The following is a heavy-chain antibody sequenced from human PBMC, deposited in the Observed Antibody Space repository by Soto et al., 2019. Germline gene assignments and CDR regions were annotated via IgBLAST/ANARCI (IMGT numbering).Heavy chain of an antibody. V-gene: IGHV4-34*01. D-gene: IGHD2-15*01. CDR3: ARDGSSEYTDQQYSCLFGY. CDR2: INHSGST. J-gene: IGHJ4*02. CDR1: GGSFSGHY. Sequence: SETQSLTCAVYGGSFSGHYWSWIRQPPGKGLEWIGEINHSGSTNYNPSLKRRVTISVDTSKNQFSLKLGSLTAADTAVYYCARDGSSEYTDQQYSCLFGYWGPGALVTVS.